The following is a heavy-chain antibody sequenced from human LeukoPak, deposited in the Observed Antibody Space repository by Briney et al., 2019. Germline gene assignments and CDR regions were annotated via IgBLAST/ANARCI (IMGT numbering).Heavy chain of an antibody. J-gene: IGHJ4*02. Sequence: GASVKVSCKASGYIFTGYYMHWVRQAPGQGLEWMGWINPNSGGTNYAQKFQGRVTMTRDTSISTAYMELSRLRSGDTAVYYCARAMDDSSGYPSFSLDYWGQGTLVTVSS. D-gene: IGHD3-22*01. CDR3: ARAMDDSSGYPSFSLDY. CDR2: INPNSGGT. V-gene: IGHV1-2*02. CDR1: GYIFTGYY.